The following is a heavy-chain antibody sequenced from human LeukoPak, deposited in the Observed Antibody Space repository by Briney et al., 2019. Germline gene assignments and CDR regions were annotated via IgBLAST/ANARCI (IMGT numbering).Heavy chain of an antibody. D-gene: IGHD3-10*01. Sequence: GGSLRLSCAASGFTSSSYGMHWVRQAPGKGLEWVAVISYDGSNKYYADSVKGRFTISRDNSKNTLYLQMNSLRAEDTAVYYCAKDLHYYGSGFDPWGQGTLVTVSS. CDR2: ISYDGSNK. V-gene: IGHV3-30*18. CDR1: GFTSSSYG. J-gene: IGHJ5*02. CDR3: AKDLHYYGSGFDP.